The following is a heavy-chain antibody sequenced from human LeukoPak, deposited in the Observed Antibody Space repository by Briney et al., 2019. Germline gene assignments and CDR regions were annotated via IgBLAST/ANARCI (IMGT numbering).Heavy chain of an antibody. D-gene: IGHD3-3*01. Sequence: GGSLRLSCAASGFTFSSYSMNWVRQAPGKGLEWVSFISSSSSYIYYADSVKGRFTISRDNAKNSLYLQMNSLRAEDTAVYYCARDVKYYDFWSGYPDYYYYYGMDVWGQGTTVTVSS. CDR1: GFTFSSYS. V-gene: IGHV3-21*01. CDR2: ISSSSSYI. CDR3: ARDVKYYDFWSGYPDYYYYYGMDV. J-gene: IGHJ6*02.